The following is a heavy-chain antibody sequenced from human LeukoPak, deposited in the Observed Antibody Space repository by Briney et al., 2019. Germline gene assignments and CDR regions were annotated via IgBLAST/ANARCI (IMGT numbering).Heavy chain of an antibody. CDR2: IYTSGST. V-gene: IGHV4-61*02. CDR1: GGSISSGSYY. D-gene: IGHD3-22*01. Sequence: SETLSLTCTVSGGSISSGSYYWSWIRQHAGKGLEWIGRIYTSGSTNYNPSLKSRVTISVDTSKNQFSLKLSSVTAADTAVYYCARSRRGYYDSHAGDWGQGTLVTVSS. J-gene: IGHJ4*02. CDR3: ARSRRGYYDSHAGD.